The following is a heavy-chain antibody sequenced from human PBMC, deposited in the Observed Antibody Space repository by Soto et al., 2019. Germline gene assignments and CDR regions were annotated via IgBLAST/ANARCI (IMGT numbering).Heavy chain of an antibody. Sequence: GGSLRLSCTASGFTFGDYSMSWFRQAPGKGLEWVGFIKSKANGETTEYAATVKGRFTIARDESNTIAYRQMNSLKTEDTAVYYGTRVLPANFGVVTTYYYYYYGMDVWGQGTTVTVSS. CDR3: TRVLPANFGVVTTYYYYYYGMDV. V-gene: IGHV3-49*03. CDR1: GFTFGDYS. J-gene: IGHJ6*02. CDR2: IKSKANGETT. D-gene: IGHD3-3*01.